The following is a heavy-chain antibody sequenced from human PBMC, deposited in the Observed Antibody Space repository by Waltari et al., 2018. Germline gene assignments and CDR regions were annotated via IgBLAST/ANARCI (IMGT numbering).Heavy chain of an antibody. CDR2: IYHSGGT. J-gene: IGHJ4*02. Sequence: QVQLQESGPGLVKPSETLSLTCAVSGYSISSGYYWGWIRQPPGKGLEWIGSIYHSGGTYYNPSLKSRFTISVDTSKNQFSLKLSSVTAADTAVYYCARLGTYSSSWSALLGYWGQGTLVTVSS. V-gene: IGHV4-38-2*01. CDR3: ARLGTYSSSWSALLGY. CDR1: GYSISSGYY. D-gene: IGHD6-13*01.